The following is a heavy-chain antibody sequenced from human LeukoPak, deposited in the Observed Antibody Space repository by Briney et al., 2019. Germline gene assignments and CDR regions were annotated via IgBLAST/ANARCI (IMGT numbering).Heavy chain of an antibody. Sequence: GASVKVSCKASGYTFTSYYMHWVRQAPGQGLEWMGMINPSGGSTSYAQKFQGRVTMTKDTSTSTVYMELSSLRSEDTAVYYCARGRELWFFDIWGQGTMVTVSS. CDR2: INPSGGST. CDR1: GYTFTSYY. CDR3: ARGRELWFFDI. J-gene: IGHJ3*02. D-gene: IGHD5-18*01. V-gene: IGHV1-46*01.